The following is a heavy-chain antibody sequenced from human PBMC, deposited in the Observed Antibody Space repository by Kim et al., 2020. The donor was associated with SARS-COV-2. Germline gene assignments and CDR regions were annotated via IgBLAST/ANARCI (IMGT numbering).Heavy chain of an antibody. CDR3: ARDRPGLFVSPLLDY. D-gene: IGHD2-2*01. CDR2: ISSSGRTI. Sequence: GGSLRLSCTASGFTFSSYEMNWVRQAPGKGLEWVSYISSSGRTIYYADPVKGRFTISRDNAKNSLYLQMNSLRAEDTAVYYCARDRPGLFVSPLLDYWGQGTLVTVSS. CDR1: GFTFSSYE. V-gene: IGHV3-48*03. J-gene: IGHJ4*02.